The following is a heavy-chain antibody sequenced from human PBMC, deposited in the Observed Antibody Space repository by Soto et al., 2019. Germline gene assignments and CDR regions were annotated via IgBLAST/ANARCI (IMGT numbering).Heavy chain of an antibody. CDR3: AREVVETSSLWLGP. Sequence: GASVKVSCKASGYTFTNNDINWLRQSAGQGLEWIGWMNTNTNTTDSAEVFEGRVSLTWDTSISTAYMQPNSLKIDDTAVYYCAREVVETSSLWLGPWGQGTLVTVSS. J-gene: IGHJ5*02. D-gene: IGHD6-6*01. CDR1: GYTFTNND. CDR2: MNTNTNTT. V-gene: IGHV1-8*01.